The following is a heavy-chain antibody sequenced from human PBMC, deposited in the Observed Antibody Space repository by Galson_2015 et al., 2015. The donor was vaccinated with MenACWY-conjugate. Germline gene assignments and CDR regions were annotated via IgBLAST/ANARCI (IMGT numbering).Heavy chain of an antibody. CDR1: GFSFRSYT. CDR2: VSYDGSTK. Sequence: SLRLSCAASGFSFRSYTLYWVRQDPGKGLEWVAVVSYDGSTKYYADSVKGRFTISRDNSNNTVSLQMNSLRPEDTAVYYCVRAEGWLRSAFDIWGQGTMVTVSS. J-gene: IGHJ3*02. V-gene: IGHV3-30*01. D-gene: IGHD5-24*01. CDR3: VRAEGWLRSAFDI.